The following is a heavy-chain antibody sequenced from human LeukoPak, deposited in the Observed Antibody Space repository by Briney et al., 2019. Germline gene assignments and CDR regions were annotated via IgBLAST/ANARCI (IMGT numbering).Heavy chain of an antibody. V-gene: IGHV3-53*01. CDR3: ASGGVATDYYYYGMDV. D-gene: IGHD5-12*01. J-gene: IGHJ6*02. CDR1: GFTVSSNY. Sequence: GGSLRLSCAASGFTVSSNYMSWVRQAPGKGLEWVSVIYSGGSTYYADSVKGRFTISRDNSKNTLYLQMNSLRAEDTAVYYCASGGVATDYYYYGMDVWGQGTTVTVSS. CDR2: IYSGGST.